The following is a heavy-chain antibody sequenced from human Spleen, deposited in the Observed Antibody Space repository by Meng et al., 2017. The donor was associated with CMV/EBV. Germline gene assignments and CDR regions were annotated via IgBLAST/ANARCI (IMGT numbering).Heavy chain of an antibody. Sequence: FTSDDINWVRQATGQGLEWMGWMNPNSGNTGYAQKFQGRVTMTRNTSISTAYMELSSLRSEDTAVYYCARGLSYCSGGSCYRLHWFDPWGQGTLVTVSS. D-gene: IGHD2-15*01. CDR3: ARGLSYCSGGSCYRLHWFDP. CDR1: FTSDD. CDR2: MNPNSGNT. J-gene: IGHJ5*02. V-gene: IGHV1-8*01.